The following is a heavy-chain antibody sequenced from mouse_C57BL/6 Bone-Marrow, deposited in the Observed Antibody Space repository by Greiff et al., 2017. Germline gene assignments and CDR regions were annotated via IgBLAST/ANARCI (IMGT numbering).Heavy chain of an antibody. Sequence: VQLQQPGAELVKPGASVKLSCKASGYTFTSYWMHWVKPRPGQGLEWIGMIHPNSGSTNYNEKFKSKATLTVDKSSSTAYMQLSSLTSEDSAVYYCARSFFTTVDYWGQGTTLTVSS. J-gene: IGHJ2*01. D-gene: IGHD1-1*01. CDR2: IHPNSGST. CDR1: GYTFTSYW. V-gene: IGHV1-64*01. CDR3: ARSFFTTVDY.